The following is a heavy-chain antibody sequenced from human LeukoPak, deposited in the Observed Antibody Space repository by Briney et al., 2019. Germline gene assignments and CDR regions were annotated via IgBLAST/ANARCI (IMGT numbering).Heavy chain of an antibody. CDR2: MYYSGSP. J-gene: IGHJ5*02. V-gene: IGHV4-59*08. CDR3: ARPYYYDSRIDP. Sequence: SETLSLTCTVSGASITTYYWSWIRQPPGKRLEWIAYMYYSGSPNYNPSLKSRVSMSVDTSENQLSLRLSSVTAADTAVYYCARPYYYDSRIDPWGQGILVTVSS. D-gene: IGHD3-22*01. CDR1: GASITTYY.